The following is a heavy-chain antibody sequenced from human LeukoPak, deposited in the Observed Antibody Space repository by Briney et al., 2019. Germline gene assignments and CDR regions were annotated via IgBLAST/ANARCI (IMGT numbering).Heavy chain of an antibody. CDR1: SCTFRHYG. Sequence: GGSLRLSCAASSCTFRHYGISGARQAPGQGLEWVSTISDSGGIAYYADSVKGRFTISRDNSRSTLYLQMNNPSAEDTAEYYCATDGCVKGRNWFDSWGQGTLVTVSS. J-gene: IGHJ5*01. CDR2: ISDSGGIA. V-gene: IGHV3-23*01. CDR3: ATDGCVKGRNWFDS. D-gene: IGHD2-8*01.